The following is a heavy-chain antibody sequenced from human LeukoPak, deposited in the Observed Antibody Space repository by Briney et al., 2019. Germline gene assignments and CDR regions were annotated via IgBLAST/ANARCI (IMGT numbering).Heavy chain of an antibody. CDR1: GYTFTAYY. CDR3: TRVNLRGSQYNWFDP. CDR2: ITPIIDTA. V-gene: IGHV1-69*08. J-gene: IGHJ5*02. Sequence: GASVKVSCKASGYTFTAYYMHWVRQAPGQGLEWMGKITPIIDTAKYSQKFQGRVTITADKSTTTVYMELSSLKSGDTAVYYCTRVNLRGSQYNWFDPWGQGTLVTVSS. D-gene: IGHD1-26*01.